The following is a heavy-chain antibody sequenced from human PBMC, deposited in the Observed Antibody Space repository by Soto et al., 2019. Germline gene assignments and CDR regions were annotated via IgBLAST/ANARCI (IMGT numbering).Heavy chain of an antibody. CDR3: ARGLITGSHYSGGWYYFDS. D-gene: IGHD6-19*01. J-gene: IGHJ4*02. V-gene: IGHV4-34*01. CDR1: GESFSGHI. Sequence: QVQLQQSGAGLLKPSETLSLTCAVYGESFSGHIWTWIRQTPGKGLQWIGQINHSGSASYNPSLKSRVTRSVHTYNRQSSLGLSSVTAADTAVYYCARGLITGSHYSGGWYYFDSWGQGTQVTVSS. CDR2: INHSGSA.